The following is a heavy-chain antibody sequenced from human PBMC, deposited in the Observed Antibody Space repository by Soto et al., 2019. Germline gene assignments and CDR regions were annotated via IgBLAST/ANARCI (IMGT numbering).Heavy chain of an antibody. Sequence: ASVKVSCKASGYTFTSYDINWVRQATGQGLEWMGWMNPNSGNTGYAQKFQGRVTMTRNTSKSTAYMELSSLRSEDTAVYYCARRNRYDFWSGSTQDVWGQGTTVTVSS. CDR2: MNPNSGNT. D-gene: IGHD3-3*01. CDR3: ARRNRYDFWSGSTQDV. CDR1: GYTFTSYD. V-gene: IGHV1-8*01. J-gene: IGHJ6*02.